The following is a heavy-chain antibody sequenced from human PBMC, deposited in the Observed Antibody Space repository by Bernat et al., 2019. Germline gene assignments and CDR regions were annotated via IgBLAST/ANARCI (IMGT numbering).Heavy chain of an antibody. CDR3: AKDKAWAPGSSDI. J-gene: IGHJ3*02. Sequence: QVQLVESGGGVVQPGRSLRLSCAASGFAFSGYDMHWVRQAPGKGLQWVAVISSDGSAKYYADSVQGRFIISRDNSKDTLYLQMNSLRTEDTAIYYCAKDKAWAPGSSDIWGQGTMVTVSS. CDR2: ISSDGSAK. CDR1: GFAFSGYD. V-gene: IGHV3-30*18. D-gene: IGHD7-27*01.